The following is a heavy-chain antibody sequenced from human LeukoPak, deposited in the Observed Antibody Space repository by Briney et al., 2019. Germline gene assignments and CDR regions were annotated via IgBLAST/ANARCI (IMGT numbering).Heavy chain of an antibody. Sequence: GGSLRLSCAASGFTFSNYGMHWVRQAPGKGLEWVAVIWYDGSNKYYADSVKGRFTISRDNSKNTLYLQMNSLRAEDTAVYYCAKPDEYSSSWYVSYDYWGQGTLVTVSS. CDR1: GFTFSNYG. CDR3: AKPDEYSSSWYVSYDY. D-gene: IGHD6-13*01. J-gene: IGHJ4*02. CDR2: IWYDGSNK. V-gene: IGHV3-30*02.